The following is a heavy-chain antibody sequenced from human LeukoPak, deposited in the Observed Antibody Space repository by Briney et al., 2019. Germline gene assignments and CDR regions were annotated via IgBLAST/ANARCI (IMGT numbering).Heavy chain of an antibody. Sequence: GGSLRLSCAASGFTLSSYGMHWVRQAPGKGLEWVAVISYDGSNKYYADSVKGRFTISRDNSKNTLYLQMNSLRAEDTAVYYCAKAKGPTTVSYWYFDLWGRGTLVTVSS. CDR1: GFTLSSYG. D-gene: IGHD4-17*01. V-gene: IGHV3-30*18. CDR3: AKAKGPTTVSYWYFDL. CDR2: ISYDGSNK. J-gene: IGHJ2*01.